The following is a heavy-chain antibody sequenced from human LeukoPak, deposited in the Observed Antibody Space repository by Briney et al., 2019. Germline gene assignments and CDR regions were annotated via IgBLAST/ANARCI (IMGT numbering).Heavy chain of an antibody. CDR2: ISSSSSTI. Sequence: PGGSLRLSCAASGFTFSNYAMNWVRQAPGKGLEWVSYISSSSSTIYYADSVKGRFTISRDNAKNSLYLQMNSLRAEDTAVYYCARSYDSSGQDYYYGMDVWGQGTTVTVSS. D-gene: IGHD3-22*01. CDR3: ARSYDSSGQDYYYGMDV. CDR1: GFTFSNYA. J-gene: IGHJ6*02. V-gene: IGHV3-48*01.